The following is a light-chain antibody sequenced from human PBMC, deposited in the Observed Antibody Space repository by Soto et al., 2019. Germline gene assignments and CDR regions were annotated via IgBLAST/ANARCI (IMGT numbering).Light chain of an antibody. J-gene: IGKJ2*01. CDR2: GAS. CDR1: QSVSSSY. CDR3: HQSGSSPYT. V-gene: IGKV3-20*01. Sequence: EIVLTQSPGTLSLSPGERATLSCRASQSVSSSYLAWYQQKPGQAPRRLIYGASSRATGIPDRFSGSGSGTDSTLTISRMAPEDFAVYYCHQSGSSPYTFRQGTKLEIK.